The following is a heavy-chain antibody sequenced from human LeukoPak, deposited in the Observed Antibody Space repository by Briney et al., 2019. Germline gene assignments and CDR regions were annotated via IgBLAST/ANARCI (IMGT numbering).Heavy chain of an antibody. D-gene: IGHD2-15*01. Sequence: RASVKVSCTASGGTFTSYGISWVRQAPGQGLEWMGWISAYNGNTNYAQKLQGRVTMTTDTSTSTAYMELRSLRSDDTAVYYCARSPWGTTRSNSYYFDYWGQGTLVTVSS. CDR3: ARSPWGTTRSNSYYFDY. V-gene: IGHV1-18*01. CDR1: GGTFTSYG. J-gene: IGHJ4*02. CDR2: ISAYNGNT.